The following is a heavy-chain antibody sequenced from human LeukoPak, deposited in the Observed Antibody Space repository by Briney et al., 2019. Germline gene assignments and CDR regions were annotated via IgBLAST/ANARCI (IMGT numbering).Heavy chain of an antibody. CDR2: ISSSGSTI. J-gene: IGHJ6*02. D-gene: IGHD4-17*01. CDR3: ARDMGYGDYVPVALDYYYGMDV. CDR1: GFTFSSYE. V-gene: IGHV3-48*03. Sequence: GGSLRLSCAASGFTFSSYEMNWVRQAPGKGLEWVSYISSSGSTIYYADSVKGRFTISRDNAKNSLYLQMNSLRAEDTAVYYCARDMGYGDYVPVALDYYYGMDVWGQGTTVTVSS.